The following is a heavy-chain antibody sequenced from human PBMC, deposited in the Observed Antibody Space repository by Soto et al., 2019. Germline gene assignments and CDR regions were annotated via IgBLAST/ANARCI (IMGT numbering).Heavy chain of an antibody. V-gene: IGHV4-31*03. CDR2: IYYSGST. D-gene: IGHD5-18*01. CDR1: GGSFSSGGYY. Sequence: PSETLSLTCTVSGGSFSSGGYYWSWIRQHPGKDLEWIGSIYYSGSTYYNPSLKSRVTISVDMSKNQFSLKLTSMTAADTAVYYCAIGGYNYGPIRYWGRGTLVTVPQ. J-gene: IGHJ4*02. CDR3: AIGGYNYGPIRY.